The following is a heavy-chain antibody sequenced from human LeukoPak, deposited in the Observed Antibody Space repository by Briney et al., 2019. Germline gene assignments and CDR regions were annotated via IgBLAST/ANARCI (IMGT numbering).Heavy chain of an antibody. CDR1: GFTFSSYW. V-gene: IGHV3-7*05. Sequence: GGSLRLSCAASGFTFSSYWMSWVRQAPGKGLEWVANLKQDGSEKYYVDSVKGRFTISRDNAKNSLYLQMNSLRAEDTAVYYCARDQRYCSSSSCPWEPFDYWGQGTLVTVSS. CDR3: ARDQRYCSSSSCPWEPFDY. D-gene: IGHD2-2*01. CDR2: LKQDGSEK. J-gene: IGHJ4*02.